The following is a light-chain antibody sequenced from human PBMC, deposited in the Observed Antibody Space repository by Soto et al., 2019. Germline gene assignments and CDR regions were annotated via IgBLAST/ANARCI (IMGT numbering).Light chain of an antibody. CDR1: QSISSW. Sequence: DIQMTQSPSTLSASVGDRVTITCRASQSISSWLAWYQQKPGKAPKLLIYKASSLESGVPSRFSGTGSGTEFTLTISSLQPDDFATYYGQQYTSYPWTFGQGTKVEIK. V-gene: IGKV1-5*03. CDR3: QQYTSYPWT. J-gene: IGKJ1*01. CDR2: KAS.